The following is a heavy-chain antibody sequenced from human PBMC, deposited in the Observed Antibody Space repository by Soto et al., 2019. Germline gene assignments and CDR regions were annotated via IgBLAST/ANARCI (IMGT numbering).Heavy chain of an antibody. Sequence: QVNLVESGGGVVQPGKSLRLSCEASGFSFRSYGLHWVRQAPGKGLEWVGLISYDGSNKVYADSVRGRFTISRDNSNNTLYLQMTSLRVEDTAVYYCAKDLFSGGSYPNWFDPWGHGTLVTVSS. CDR2: ISYDGSNK. D-gene: IGHD1-26*01. CDR1: GFSFRSYG. CDR3: AKDLFSGGSYPNWFDP. V-gene: IGHV3-30*18. J-gene: IGHJ5*02.